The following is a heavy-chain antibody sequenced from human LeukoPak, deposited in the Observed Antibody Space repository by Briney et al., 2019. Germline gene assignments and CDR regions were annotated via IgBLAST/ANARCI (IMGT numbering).Heavy chain of an antibody. V-gene: IGHV4-39*02. Sequence: SETLSLTCTVSGGSISSSSYYWGWIRQPPGRGLEWIGNIYYSGSTYYNPSLKSRVTVSVDTSKNQFSLKLSSVTAADTAVYYCARDIGYSSSVWGKGTTVTISS. J-gene: IGHJ6*04. CDR3: ARDIGYSSSV. CDR1: GGSISSSSYY. D-gene: IGHD6-13*01. CDR2: IYYSGST.